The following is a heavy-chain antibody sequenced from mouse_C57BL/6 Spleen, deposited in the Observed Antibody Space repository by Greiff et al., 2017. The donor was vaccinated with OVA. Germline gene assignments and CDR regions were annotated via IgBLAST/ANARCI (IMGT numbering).Heavy chain of an antibody. CDR1: GYTFTSYW. CDR2: IYPGSGST. V-gene: IGHV1-55*01. CDR3: ARDGYYAASYYAMDY. Sequence: QVHLQQPGAELVKPGASVKMSCKASGYTFTSYWITWVKQRPGQGLEWIGDIYPGSGSTNYNEKFKSKATLTVDTSSSTAYMQLSSLTSEDSAVYYCARDGYYAASYYAMDYWGQGTSVTVSS. J-gene: IGHJ4*01. D-gene: IGHD2-3*01.